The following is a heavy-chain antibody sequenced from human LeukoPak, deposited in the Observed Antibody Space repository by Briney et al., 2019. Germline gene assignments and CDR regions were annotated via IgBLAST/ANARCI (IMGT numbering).Heavy chain of an antibody. CDR1: GGSISSYY. Sequence: PSETLSLTCTVSGGSISSYYWSWIRQPPGKGLEWIGYIYYSGSTNYNPSLKSRVTMSVDTSKNQFSLKLSSVTAADTAVYYCARGACSGGSCYRIAVAYFDYWGQGTLVTVSS. CDR3: ARGACSGGSCYRIAVAYFDY. CDR2: IYYSGST. V-gene: IGHV4-59*01. J-gene: IGHJ4*02. D-gene: IGHD2-15*01.